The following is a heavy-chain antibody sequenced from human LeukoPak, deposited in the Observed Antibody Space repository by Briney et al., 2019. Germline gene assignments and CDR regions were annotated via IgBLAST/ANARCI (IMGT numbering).Heavy chain of an antibody. CDR3: AREGSYCVGGDCYSFDF. CDR2: MHPGNGNT. Sequence: ASVKVSSKASGYRFISNYIQWVRQAPGLGPEWIGWMHPGNGNTRYAEKFQGRVTMTRDTSINTAYMDLSSLRSDDTAVYYCAREGSYCVGGDCYSFDFWGKGTQITVSS. V-gene: IGHV1-2*02. D-gene: IGHD2-15*01. CDR1: GYRFISNY. J-gene: IGHJ4*02.